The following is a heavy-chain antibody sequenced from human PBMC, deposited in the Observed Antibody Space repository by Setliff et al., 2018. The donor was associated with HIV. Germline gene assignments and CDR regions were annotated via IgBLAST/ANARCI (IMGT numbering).Heavy chain of an antibody. CDR3: ASGSGYCNKGDCYIGVHRTPDKYYFDS. CDR1: GYTFTNYD. J-gene: IGHJ4*02. CDR2: MNPNSGNT. D-gene: IGHD2-8*01. V-gene: IGHV1-8*02. Sequence: GASVKVSCKASGYTFTNYDINWVRQAPGQGLEWMGWMNPNSGNTGYAQKFQGRVTMTRNTSIRTAYMELSSLRSEDTAVYYCASGSGYCNKGDCYIGVHRTPDKYYFDSWGQGTLVTVSS.